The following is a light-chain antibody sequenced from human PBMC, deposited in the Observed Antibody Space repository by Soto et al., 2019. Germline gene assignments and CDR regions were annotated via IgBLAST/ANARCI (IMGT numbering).Light chain of an antibody. V-gene: IGKV3-20*01. Sequence: EIVLTQSPGTLSFSPGARATLSCTASQSLSSNFLAWYQQKPGQAPRLLIYDTSSRATGIPDRFSGSGSGTDFTLTISRLEPEDFAVYHCQQYDSSPRTVGQGTKVDIK. J-gene: IGKJ1*01. CDR3: QQYDSSPRT. CDR1: QSLSSNF. CDR2: DTS.